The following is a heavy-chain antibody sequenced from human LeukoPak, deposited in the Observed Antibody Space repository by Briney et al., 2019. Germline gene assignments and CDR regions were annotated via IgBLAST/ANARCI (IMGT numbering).Heavy chain of an antibody. CDR1: GFTFSSYW. CDR2: IKQDGSEK. D-gene: IGHD4-17*01. CDR3: ARDDTVTTRVGFID. Sequence: PGASLRLSCAASGFTFSSYWMSWARHAPGKGLEWVANIKQDGSEKYYVDSVKGRFTISRDNTKNSLYLQMSSLRAEDTAVYYCARDDTVTTRVGFIDWGQGTLVTVSS. V-gene: IGHV3-7*03. J-gene: IGHJ4*02.